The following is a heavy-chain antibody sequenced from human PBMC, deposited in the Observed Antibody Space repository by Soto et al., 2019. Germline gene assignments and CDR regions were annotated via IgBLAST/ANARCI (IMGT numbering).Heavy chain of an antibody. CDR1: GGSISSYY. V-gene: IGHV4-59*01. CDR2: IYYSGST. Sequence: SETLSLTCTVSGGSISSYYWSWIRQPPGKGLKWIGYIYYSGSTNYNPSLKSRVTISVDTSKNQFSLKLSSVTAADTAVYYCARDSGHSTGYFDYWGQGTLVTVSS. D-gene: IGHD6-19*01. CDR3: ARDSGHSTGYFDY. J-gene: IGHJ4*02.